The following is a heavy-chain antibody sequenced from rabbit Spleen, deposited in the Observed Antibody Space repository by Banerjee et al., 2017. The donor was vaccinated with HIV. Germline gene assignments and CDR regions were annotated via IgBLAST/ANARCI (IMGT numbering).Heavy chain of an antibody. D-gene: IGHD1-1*01. CDR2: IANGDGST. V-gene: IGHV1S47*01. CDR3: ARTSNTGDGYDF. J-gene: IGHJ6*01. CDR1: GFDFSSNA. Sequence: QEQLVESGGGLAQPEGSLALTCKASGFDFSSNAMCWVRQAPGKGPEWIACIANGDGSTYYASWVNGRFTISRSTSLNTVTLQMTSLTAADTATYFCARTSNTGDGYDFWGPGTLSPS.